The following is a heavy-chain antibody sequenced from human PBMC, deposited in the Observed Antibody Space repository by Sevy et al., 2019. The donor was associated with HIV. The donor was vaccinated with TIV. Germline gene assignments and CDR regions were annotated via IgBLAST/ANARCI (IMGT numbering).Heavy chain of an antibody. D-gene: IGHD6-6*01. V-gene: IGHV3-21*01. J-gene: IGHJ4*02. CDR3: ARDWEYSSSHPFDN. CDR1: GFTFSNYN. Sequence: GGSLRLSCAASGFTFSNYNMNWVRQAPGKGLEWVSSISSSSTDIYYADSVKGRFTISRVNAKNSLYLQMNSLRAEDTAVYYCARDWEYSSSHPFDNWGQGTLVTVSS. CDR2: ISSSSTDI.